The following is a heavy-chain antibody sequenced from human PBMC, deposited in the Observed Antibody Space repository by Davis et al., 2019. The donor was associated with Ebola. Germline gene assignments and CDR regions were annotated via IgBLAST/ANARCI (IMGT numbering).Heavy chain of an antibody. CDR1: GYTFSDYC. CDR3: VTLDILTAYIPYAMDI. Sequence: AASVKVSCKASGYTFSDYCIHWVQGAPGKGLEWVGLVDPKGGKTVYAEKFQDRVTMTADKFTETVYMDLSSLRYEDTAVYYCVTLDILTAYIPYAMDIWGQGTTVTVS. CDR2: VDPKGGKT. D-gene: IGHD3-9*01. J-gene: IGHJ6*02. V-gene: IGHV1-69-2*01.